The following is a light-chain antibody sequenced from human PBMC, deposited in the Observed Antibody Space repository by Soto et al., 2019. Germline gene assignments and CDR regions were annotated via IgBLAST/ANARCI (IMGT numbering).Light chain of an antibody. J-gene: IGLJ1*01. CDR2: DVN. CDR1: TTDVDGYDY. V-gene: IGLV2-14*03. CDR3: TSYTGSVYV. Sequence: QSALTQPASVSGSPGQSITISCTGATTDVDGYDYVSWYQQHPGQAPKLMIFDVNNRPSGVSGRFSGSKSGDTASLTISGLQAEDDGDYYCTSYTGSVYVFGTGTKVTVL.